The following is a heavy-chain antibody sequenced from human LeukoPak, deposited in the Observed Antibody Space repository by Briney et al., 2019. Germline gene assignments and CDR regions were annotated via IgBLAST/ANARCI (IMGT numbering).Heavy chain of an antibody. J-gene: IGHJ3*02. Sequence: GASVKVSCKASGYTFTGYYMHWVRQAPGQGLEWMGWINPNSGGTNYAQKFQGRVTMTRDTSIGTAYMELSRLRSDDTAVYYCARDEVLPHTMIVVEGCFDIWGQGTMVTVSS. D-gene: IGHD3-22*01. CDR3: ARDEVLPHTMIVVEGCFDI. V-gene: IGHV1-2*02. CDR2: INPNSGGT. CDR1: GYTFTGYY.